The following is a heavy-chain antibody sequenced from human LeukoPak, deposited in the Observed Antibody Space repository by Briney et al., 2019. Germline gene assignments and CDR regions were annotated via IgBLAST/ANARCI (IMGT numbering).Heavy chain of an antibody. Sequence: GGSLRLSCAASGFTFSSNSMNWVRQAPGQGLEWVSSISSSSSYIYYADSVKGRFIISRDNAKNSLYLQMNSLRADDTAVYYCTRGGGWYVVDYWGQGTLVTVSS. J-gene: IGHJ4*02. V-gene: IGHV3-21*01. D-gene: IGHD6-19*01. CDR2: ISSSSSYI. CDR1: GFTFSSNS. CDR3: TRGGGWYVVDY.